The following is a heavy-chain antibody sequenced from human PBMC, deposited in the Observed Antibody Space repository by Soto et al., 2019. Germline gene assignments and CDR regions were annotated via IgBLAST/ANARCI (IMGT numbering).Heavy chain of an antibody. CDR3: ARVLQPLLLYGGAFDY. J-gene: IGHJ4*02. V-gene: IGHV1-3*01. Sequence: ASVKVSCKASGYTFTSYVMHWVRQAPGQRLEWMGWINAGNGNTKYSQKFQGRVTITRDTSASTAYMELNSLRAEDTAVYYCARVLQPLLLYGGAFDYWGQGTLVTVSS. CDR2: INAGNGNT. D-gene: IGHD2-2*02. CDR1: GYTFTSYV.